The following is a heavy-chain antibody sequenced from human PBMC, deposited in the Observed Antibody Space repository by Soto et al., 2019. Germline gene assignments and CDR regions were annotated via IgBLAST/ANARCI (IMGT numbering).Heavy chain of an antibody. CDR2: INPNSGGT. J-gene: IGHJ4*02. D-gene: IGHD4-17*01. V-gene: IGHV1-2*02. Sequence: ASVKVSCKASGYTFAGYYMHWVRQAPGQGLEWMGWINPNSGGTNYAQKFQGRVTMTRDTSISTAYMELSRLRSDDTAVYYCARVPTYGDYAIDYFDYWGQGTLVTVSS. CDR1: GYTFAGYY. CDR3: ARVPTYGDYAIDYFDY.